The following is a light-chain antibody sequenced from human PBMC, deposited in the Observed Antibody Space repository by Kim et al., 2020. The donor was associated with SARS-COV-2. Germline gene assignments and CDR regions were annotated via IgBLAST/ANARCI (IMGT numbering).Light chain of an antibody. Sequence: EIVLTQSPCTLSLSPGERATLSCRASQTVYNKYLAWYQQKPGQAPRLLIYGASNRATGIPDRFSGGGSGTDFTLTISRLEPEDFAVFYCQHFAVSSLPSGGGTKVDIK. J-gene: IGKJ4*01. CDR3: QHFAVSSLP. CDR1: QTVYNKY. CDR2: GAS. V-gene: IGKV3-20*01.